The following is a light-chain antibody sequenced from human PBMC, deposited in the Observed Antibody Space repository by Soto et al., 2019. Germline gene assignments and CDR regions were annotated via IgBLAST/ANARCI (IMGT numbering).Light chain of an antibody. J-gene: IGLJ3*02. CDR1: SGHSSYI. V-gene: IGLV4-60*02. CDR2: LVGSGSY. Sequence: QPVLTQSSSASASLGSSVKLTCTLSSGHSSYIIAWHQQQPGKAPRYLMKLVGSGSYNKGSGVPDRFSGSSSGADRYLTISNLQFEDEADYYCETWDSNSWVFGGGTKVTVL. CDR3: ETWDSNSWV.